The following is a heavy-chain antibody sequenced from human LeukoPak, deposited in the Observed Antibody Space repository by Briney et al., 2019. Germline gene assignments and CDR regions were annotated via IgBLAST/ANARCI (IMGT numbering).Heavy chain of an antibody. V-gene: IGHV5-51*01. CDR1: GYSFTSYW. D-gene: IGHD5-24*01. CDR3: ARLGDGMNYYYYYYMDV. J-gene: IGHJ6*03. Sequence: GESLKISCKGSGYSFTSYWIGWVRQMPGKGLEWMGIIYPGDSDTRYSPSFQGQVTISADKSISTAYLQWSSLKASDTAMYYCARLGDGMNYYYYYYMDVWGKGTTVTVSS. CDR2: IYPGDSDT.